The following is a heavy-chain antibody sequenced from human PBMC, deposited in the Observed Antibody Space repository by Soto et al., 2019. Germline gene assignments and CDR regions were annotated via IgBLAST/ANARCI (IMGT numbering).Heavy chain of an antibody. D-gene: IGHD3-3*01. CDR2: IWYDGSNK. Sequence: GGSLRLSCAASGFTFSSYGMHWVRQAPGKGLEWVAVIWYDGSNKYYADSVKGRFTISRDNSKNTLYLQMNSLRAEDTAVYYCARGLYYDFWSGYYNSWFDPWGQGTLVTVSS. V-gene: IGHV3-33*01. CDR3: ARGLYYDFWSGYYNSWFDP. J-gene: IGHJ5*02. CDR1: GFTFSSYG.